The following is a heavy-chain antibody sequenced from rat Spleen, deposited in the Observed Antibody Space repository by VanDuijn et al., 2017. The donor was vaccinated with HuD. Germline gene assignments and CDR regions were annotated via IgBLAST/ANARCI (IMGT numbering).Heavy chain of an antibody. CDR3: ARHPWDTSLFDY. J-gene: IGHJ2*01. CDR2: ISYDGSST. CDR1: GFTFSNYG. V-gene: IGHV5-29*01. D-gene: IGHD2-2*01. Sequence: EVQLVESGGGLVQPGRSLKLSCAASGFTFSNYGMAWVRQAPTKGLEWVATISYDGSSTYYRDSGKGRFTSSRDNAKSTLYLQMDSLRSEDTATYYCARHPWDTSLFDYWGQGVMVTVSS.